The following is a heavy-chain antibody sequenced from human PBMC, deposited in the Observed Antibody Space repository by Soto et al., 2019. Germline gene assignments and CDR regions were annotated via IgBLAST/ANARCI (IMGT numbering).Heavy chain of an antibody. CDR3: ARSPPYDSSGDYGMDV. J-gene: IGHJ6*02. Sequence: QVQLVQSGAEVKKPGSSVKVSCKASGGTFSSYAISWVRQVPGQGLEWMGVIIPIFGIPNYAQKFQSRVTITADEFTSTAYMELSSLRSEDTAMYYCARSPPYDSSGDYGMDVWGQGTTVTVSS. CDR2: IIPIFGIP. V-gene: IGHV1-69*01. D-gene: IGHD3-22*01. CDR1: GGTFSSYA.